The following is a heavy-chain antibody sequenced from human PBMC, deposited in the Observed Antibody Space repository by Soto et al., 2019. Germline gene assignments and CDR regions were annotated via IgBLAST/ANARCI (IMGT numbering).Heavy chain of an antibody. CDR1: GYTFTGYY. CDR3: ARGDIVVVPAAPTDYYYYGMDV. D-gene: IGHD2-2*01. V-gene: IGHV1-2*04. Sequence: GASVKVSRKASGYTFTGYYMHWVRPAPGQGVEWMGWINPNSGGTNYAQKFQGWVTMTRDTSISTAYMELSRLRSDDTAVYYCARGDIVVVPAAPTDYYYYGMDVWGQGTTVTVSS. J-gene: IGHJ6*02. CDR2: INPNSGGT.